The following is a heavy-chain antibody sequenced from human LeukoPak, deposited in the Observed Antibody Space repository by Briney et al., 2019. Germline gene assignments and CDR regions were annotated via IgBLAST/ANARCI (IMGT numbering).Heavy chain of an antibody. CDR1: EFTVSRNY. V-gene: IGHV3-53*05. Sequence: GGSLRLSCTASEFTVSRNYMLWVRQAPGKGLEGGSLIFSNGVTHYADSVNGRFTISRATSKNTVLLQKNSLGFEDTAMYYCTRDQLNYWGQGALVTVSS. CDR2: IFSNGVT. CDR3: TRDQLNY. J-gene: IGHJ4*02.